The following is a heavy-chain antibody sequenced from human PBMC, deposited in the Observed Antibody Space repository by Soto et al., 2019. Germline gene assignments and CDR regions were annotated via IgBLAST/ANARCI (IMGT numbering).Heavy chain of an antibody. CDR1: GGSFSGYY. CDR2: INHSGST. V-gene: IGHV4-34*01. CDR3: AKGASIAARRLGLLDETIRDY. Sequence: SETLSLTCAVYGGSFSGYYWSWIRQPPGKGLEWIGEINHSGSTNYNPSLKSRVTISVDTSKNQFSLKLSSVTAADTAVYYCAKGASIAARRLGLLDETIRDYWGQGTLVTVSS. D-gene: IGHD6-6*01. J-gene: IGHJ4*02.